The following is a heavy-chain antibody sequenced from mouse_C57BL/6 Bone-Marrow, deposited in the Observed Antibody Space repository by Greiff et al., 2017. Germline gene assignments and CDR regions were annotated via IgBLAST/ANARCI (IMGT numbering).Heavy chain of an antibody. V-gene: IGHV1-54*01. CDR3: AWGGYGYYAGY. J-gene: IGHJ2*01. D-gene: IGHD2-10*02. Sequence: VQLQQSGAELVRPGTSVKVSCKASGYAFTNYLIEWVKQRPGQGLEWIGGLNPGSGGTNYNEKFKGKATLTADKSSSTAYMQLSSLTSEDSSVYFCAWGGYGYYAGYWGQGTTRTVSS. CDR1: GYAFTNYL. CDR2: LNPGSGGT.